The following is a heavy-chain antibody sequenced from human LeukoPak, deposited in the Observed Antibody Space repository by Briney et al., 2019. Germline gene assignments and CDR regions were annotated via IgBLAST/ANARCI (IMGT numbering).Heavy chain of an antibody. CDR2: IRYDGSNK. J-gene: IGHJ6*03. CDR3: AKAPPYSSGYYYYYMDV. CDR1: GFTFSSYG. D-gene: IGHD6-19*01. V-gene: IGHV3-30*02. Sequence: PGGSLRLSCAASGFTFSSYGMHWVRQAPGKGLEWVAFIRYDGSNKYYADSVKGRFTISRDNSKNTLYLQMNSLRAEDTAVYYCAKAPPYSSGYYYYYMDVWGKGTTVTVSS.